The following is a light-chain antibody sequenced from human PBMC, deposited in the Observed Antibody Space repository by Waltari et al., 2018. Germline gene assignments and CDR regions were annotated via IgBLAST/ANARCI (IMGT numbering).Light chain of an antibody. CDR3: YLWVG. CDR1: SSDVGASDE. V-gene: IGLV2-14*03. Sequence: QSALTQPASVSGSPGQSITISCTGTSSDVGASDEVSWYQHHPGKAPKLIIYDVKNRPSGISNRFSGSKSANTASLTIAGLQAEDEAHYYCYLWVGFVGGTKLTVL. CDR2: DVK. J-gene: IGLJ3*02.